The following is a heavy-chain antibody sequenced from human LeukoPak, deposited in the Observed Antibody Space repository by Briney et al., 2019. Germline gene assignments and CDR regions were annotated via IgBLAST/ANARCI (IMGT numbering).Heavy chain of an antibody. D-gene: IGHD2-2*02. CDR3: AILYRGYYYYMDV. CDR1: GYTFTSYG. J-gene: IGHJ6*03. CDR2: ISAYNGNT. V-gene: IGHV1-18*01. Sequence: ASVNVSCKASGYTFTSYGISWVRQAPGQGLEWMGWISAYNGNTNYAQKLQGRVTMTTDTSTSTAYMELRSLRSDDTAVYYCAILYRGYYYYMDVWGKGTTVTASS.